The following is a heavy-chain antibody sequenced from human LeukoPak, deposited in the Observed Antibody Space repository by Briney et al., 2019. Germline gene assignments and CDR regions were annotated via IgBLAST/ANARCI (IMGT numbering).Heavy chain of an antibody. CDR2: IYYSGST. D-gene: IGHD6-25*01. CDR3: ARHFRLFDY. V-gene: IGHV4-39*01. CDR1: GGSISSSSYY. Sequence: PSETLSLTCTVSGGSISSSSYYWGWIRQPPGKGLEWIGSIYYSGSTYYNPSLKSRVTISVDTSKNQFSLKLSSVTAADTAVYYCARHFRLFDYWGQGTLVTVSS. J-gene: IGHJ4*02.